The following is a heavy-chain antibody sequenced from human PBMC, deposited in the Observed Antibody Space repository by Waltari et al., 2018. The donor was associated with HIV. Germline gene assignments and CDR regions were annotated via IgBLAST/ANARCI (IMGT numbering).Heavy chain of an antibody. CDR2: IYSGGST. CDR1: GFTVCSLY. J-gene: IGHJ4*02. D-gene: IGHD3-22*01. CDR3: ARDLSGSDY. V-gene: IGHV3-53*01. Sequence: EVQLVESGGCLIQPGGSLRLSCAASGFTVCSLYLRWVRQAPGKGLEWVSVIYSGGSTYYADSVKGRFTISRDNSKNTLYLQMNSLRAEDTAVYYCARDLSGSDYWGQGTLVTVSS.